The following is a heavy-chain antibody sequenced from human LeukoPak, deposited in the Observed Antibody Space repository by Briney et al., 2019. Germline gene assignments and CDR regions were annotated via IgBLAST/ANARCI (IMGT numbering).Heavy chain of an antibody. CDR1: EFTFSSYS. CDR2: ISSSSSTI. D-gene: IGHD3/OR15-3a*01. J-gene: IGHJ4*02. V-gene: IGHV3-48*04. Sequence: GGSLRLSCAASEFTFSSYSMNWVRQASGRGLEWVSYISSSSSTIYYADSVKGRFTISRDNAKNSLYLQMNSLRAEDTAVYYCAREDWLLSVYWGQGTLVTVSS. CDR3: AREDWLLSVY.